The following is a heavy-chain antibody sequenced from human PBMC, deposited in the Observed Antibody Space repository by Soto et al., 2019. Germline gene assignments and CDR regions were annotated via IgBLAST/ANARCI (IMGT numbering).Heavy chain of an antibody. D-gene: IGHD3-9*01. J-gene: IGHJ6*02. CDR3: AKDAYYDLSTGTGYYYYGLDV. CDR2: ISATGDTI. Sequence: GGSLRLSCAASGFTFSSYAMTWLRQSPGKGLEWVSVISATGDTIHYADSVEGRFTISRDNSNSTLFLQMDRLTADDTAVYFCAKDAYYDLSTGTGYYYYGLDVWGQGTTVNVSS. CDR1: GFTFSSYA. V-gene: IGHV3-23*01.